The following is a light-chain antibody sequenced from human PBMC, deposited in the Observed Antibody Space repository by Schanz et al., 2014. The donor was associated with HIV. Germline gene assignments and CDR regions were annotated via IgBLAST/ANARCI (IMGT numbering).Light chain of an antibody. CDR3: QQYGSSPLT. CDR2: AAS. V-gene: IGKV3-20*01. J-gene: IGKJ4*01. Sequence: EIVLTQSPVILSLSPGERATLSCRASQSVSSSYLAWYQQKPDQAPRLLIYAASSRVTGIPDRFSGSGSGTDFTLTISRLEPEDFAVYYCQQYGSSPLTFGGGTNVEI. CDR1: QSVSSSY.